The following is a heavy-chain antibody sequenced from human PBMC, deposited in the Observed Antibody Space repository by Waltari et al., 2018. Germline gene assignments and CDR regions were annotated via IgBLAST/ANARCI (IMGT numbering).Heavy chain of an antibody. CDR2: VQRSGRT. V-gene: IGHV4-4*02. Sequence: QLQLQESGPGLVKPSGTLSLPCAVSGDSMSNTDWWSWVRQSPGKGLEWIGQVQRSGRTNYNPSFASRITVSVDTSRNQFSLKVTSATAADTAVYFCARDRGRGIYLDSWGQGTLVTVS. CDR1: GDSMSNTDW. CDR3: ARDRGRGIYLDS. D-gene: IGHD2-15*01. J-gene: IGHJ4*02.